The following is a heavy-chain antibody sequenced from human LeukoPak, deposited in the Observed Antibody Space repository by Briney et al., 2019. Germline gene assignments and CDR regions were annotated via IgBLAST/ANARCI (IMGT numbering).Heavy chain of an antibody. CDR1: GYTFTSYY. CDR3: ARGLGDFVDY. Sequence: ASVKVSCKASGYTFTSYYIHWVRQAPGQGLEWMGIINPSGGSASYAQKFQGRVTMTRDTSTSTVYMELSSLRSEDMAVYYCARGLGDFVDYWGQGTLVTVSS. D-gene: IGHD3-10*01. J-gene: IGHJ4*02. CDR2: INPSGGSA. V-gene: IGHV1-46*01.